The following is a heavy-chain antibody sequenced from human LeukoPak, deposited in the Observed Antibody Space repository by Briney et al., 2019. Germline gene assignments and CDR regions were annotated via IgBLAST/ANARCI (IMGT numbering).Heavy chain of an antibody. V-gene: IGHV3-74*01. CDR1: GFTFSSFW. CDR3: ARERVPGYCSGGSCYYYYMDV. D-gene: IGHD2-15*01. J-gene: IGHJ6*03. Sequence: PGGSLRLSCAASGFTFSSFWLDWVRQVPGKGLMWVSRINEDGSITNYVDSVKGRFTISRDNAKNSLYLQMNSLRAEDTAVYYCARERVPGYCSGGSCYYYYMDVWGKGTTVTVSS. CDR2: INEDGSIT.